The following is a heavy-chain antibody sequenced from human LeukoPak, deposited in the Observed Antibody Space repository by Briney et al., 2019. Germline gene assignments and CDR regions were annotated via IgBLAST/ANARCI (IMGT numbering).Heavy chain of an antibody. D-gene: IGHD2-21*01. CDR1: GLTFSSSA. CDR3: AKSDPTVHKCYS. CDR2: ISAGTSNT. J-gene: IGHJ4*02. V-gene: IGHV3-23*01. Sequence: GGSLRLSCAASGLTFSSSAMNWVRQAPGKGLEWVSGISAGTSNTSYADSVGARFVITRDNSKYTLSLQMNSVRVEDTARYYWAKSDPTVHKCYSGGQGTRATVSA.